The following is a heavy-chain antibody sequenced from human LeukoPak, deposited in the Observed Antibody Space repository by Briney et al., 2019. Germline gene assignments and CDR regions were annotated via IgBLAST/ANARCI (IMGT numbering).Heavy chain of an antibody. D-gene: IGHD2-2*01. J-gene: IGHJ6*04. Sequence: SETLSLTCAVYGGSFSGYYWSWIRQPPGKGLEWIGEINHSGSTNYNPSLKSRVTISVDTSKNQSSLKLSSVTAADTAVYYCARGEYCSSTSCYVYYYYGMDVWGKGTTVTVSS. CDR1: GGSFSGYY. CDR3: ARGEYCSSTSCYVYYYYGMDV. V-gene: IGHV4-34*01. CDR2: INHSGST.